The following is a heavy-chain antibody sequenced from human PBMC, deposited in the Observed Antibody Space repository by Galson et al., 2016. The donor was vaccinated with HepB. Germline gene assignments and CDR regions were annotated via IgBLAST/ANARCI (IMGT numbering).Heavy chain of an antibody. J-gene: IGHJ4*02. CDR3: AREGWYLDY. Sequence: SVKVSCKASGYTFKSFGISWVRQAPGQGLEWLGWIGAHNGNTNYAQTLQGRVTMTTDAFTTTAYMELRSLRSDDTAVYYCAREGWYLDYWGQGTLVTVSS. CDR1: GYTFKSFG. D-gene: IGHD2-15*01. V-gene: IGHV1-18*01. CDR2: IGAHNGNT.